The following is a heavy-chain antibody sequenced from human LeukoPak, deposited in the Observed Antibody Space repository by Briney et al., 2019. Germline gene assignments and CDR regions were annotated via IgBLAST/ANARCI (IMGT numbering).Heavy chain of an antibody. CDR2: IIPIFGTA. V-gene: IGHV1-69*01. CDR1: GGTFSSYA. D-gene: IGHD3-9*01. J-gene: IGHJ6*02. CDR3: ARSPTEGRYFDWFMDV. Sequence: SVKVSCKASGGTFSSYAISWVRQAPGQGLEWMGGIIPIFGTANYAQKFQGRVTITADESTSTAYMELSSLRAEDTAVYYCARSPTEGRYFDWFMDVWGQGTTVTVSS.